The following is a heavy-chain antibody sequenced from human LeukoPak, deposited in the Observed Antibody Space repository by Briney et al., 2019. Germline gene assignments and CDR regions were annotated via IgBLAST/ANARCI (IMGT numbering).Heavy chain of an antibody. CDR3: ARDLPYYGSGVYMDV. D-gene: IGHD3-10*01. CDR1: GFTFSSYS. CDR2: ISSSSSYI. Sequence: GGSLRLSYAASGFTFSSYSMNWVRQAPGKGLEWVSSISSSSSYIYYADSVKGRFTISRDNAKNSLYLQMNSLRAEDTAVYYCARDLPYYGSGVYMDVWGKGTTVTISS. J-gene: IGHJ6*03. V-gene: IGHV3-21*01.